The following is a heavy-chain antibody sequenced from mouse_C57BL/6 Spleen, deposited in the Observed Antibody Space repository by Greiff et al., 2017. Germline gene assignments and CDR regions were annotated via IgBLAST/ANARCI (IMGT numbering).Heavy chain of an antibody. CDR1: GFTFSSYA. Sequence: EVQRVESGGGLVKPGGSLKLSCAASGFTFSSYAMSWVRQTPEKRLEWVATISDGGSYTYYPDNVKGRFTISRDNAKNNLYLQMSHLKSEDTAMXYCAREGLRQRYAMDYWGQGTSVTVSS. J-gene: IGHJ4*01. CDR2: ISDGGSYT. D-gene: IGHD2-4*01. V-gene: IGHV5-4*01. CDR3: AREGLRQRYAMDY.